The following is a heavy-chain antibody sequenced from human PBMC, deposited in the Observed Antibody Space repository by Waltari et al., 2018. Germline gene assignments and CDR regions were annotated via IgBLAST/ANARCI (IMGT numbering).Heavy chain of an antibody. CDR3: ARIPMYYYDRSGKYYGMDV. D-gene: IGHD3-22*01. J-gene: IGHJ6*02. CDR2: INHSGST. CDR1: GGSFSGYY. Sequence: QVQLQQWGAGLLKPSETLSLTCAVYGGSFSGYYWSWIRQPPGKGLEWIGEINHSGSTNYNPSLKSRVTISVDTSKNQFSLKLSSVTAADTAVYYCARIPMYYYDRSGKYYGMDVWGQGTTVTVSS. V-gene: IGHV4-34*01.